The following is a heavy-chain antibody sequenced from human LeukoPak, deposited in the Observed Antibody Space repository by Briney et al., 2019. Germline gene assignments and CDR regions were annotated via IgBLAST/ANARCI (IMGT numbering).Heavy chain of an antibody. CDR2: IYYSGST. V-gene: IGHV4-59*08. J-gene: IGHJ3*01. CDR1: GVSISSYY. D-gene: IGHD1-14*01. CDR3: ARHWYGGAFDV. Sequence: SSETLSLTCTVSGVSISSYYWSWIRQPPGKGLEWIGYIYYSGSTNYNPSLKSRVTISMDTSKNQFSLKLTSVTAADTAVYYCARHWYGGAFDVWGQGSMVTVSS.